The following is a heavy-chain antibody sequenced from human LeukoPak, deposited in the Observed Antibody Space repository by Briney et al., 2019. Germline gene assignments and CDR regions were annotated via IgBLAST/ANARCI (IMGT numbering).Heavy chain of an antibody. J-gene: IGHJ3*02. CDR1: GGSFSGYY. CDR3: ARLRYYDILTGYNDAFDI. V-gene: IGHV4-34*01. Sequence: SETLSLTCAVYGGSFSGYYWSWIRQPPGKGLEWIGEINHSGSTNYNPSLKSRVTISVDTSKNQFSLKLSSVTAADTAVYYCARLRYYDILTGYNDAFDIWGQGTMVTVSS. D-gene: IGHD3-9*01. CDR2: INHSGST.